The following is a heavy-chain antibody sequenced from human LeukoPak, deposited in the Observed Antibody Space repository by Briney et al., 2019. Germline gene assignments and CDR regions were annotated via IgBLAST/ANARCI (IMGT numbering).Heavy chain of an antibody. CDR2: IWYDGSNK. J-gene: IGHJ4*02. D-gene: IGHD3-22*01. CDR3: ARESYYYDSSGYYPL. CDR1: GFTFSSYG. Sequence: GGSLRLSCAASGFTFSSYGMHWVRQAPGKGLEWVAVIWYDGSNKYYADSVKGRFTISRDNSKNTLYLQMNSLRAEDTAVYYCARESYYYDSSGYYPLWGQGTLVTVSS. V-gene: IGHV3-33*01.